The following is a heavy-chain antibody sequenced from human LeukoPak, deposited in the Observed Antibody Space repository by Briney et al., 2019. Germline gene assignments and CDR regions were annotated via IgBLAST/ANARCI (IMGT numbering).Heavy chain of an antibody. D-gene: IGHD1-1*01. CDR3: ARGRFGNPLQLQPRRPFDL. CDR1: GFTFSSYS. V-gene: IGHV4-34*01. Sequence: PGGSLRLSCAASGFTFSSYSMNWIRQTPGKGLEWIGEINRSGTTNYNPSLASRVTMSVDTSKSQVSLTLRSVTAADTAIFYCARGRFGNPLQLQPRRPFDLWGQGTAVIVSS. CDR2: INRSGTT. J-gene: IGHJ3*01.